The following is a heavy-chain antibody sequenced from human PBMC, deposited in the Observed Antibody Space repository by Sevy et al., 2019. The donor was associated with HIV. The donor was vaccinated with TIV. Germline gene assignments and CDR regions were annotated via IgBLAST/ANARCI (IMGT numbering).Heavy chain of an antibody. J-gene: IGHJ4*02. CDR2: VTSDGAT. CDR1: GLTFTTTG. CDR3: AGGDRTMITDLDY. D-gene: IGHD3-16*01. Sequence: GGSLRLSCAASGLTFTTTGMSWVRQAPGKGLEWVAGVTSDGATYYADSVRDRFTVSRDNSKNTLYLQLNSLRADDTAVFYCAGGDRTMITDLDYWGQGTLVTVSS. V-gene: IGHV3-23*01.